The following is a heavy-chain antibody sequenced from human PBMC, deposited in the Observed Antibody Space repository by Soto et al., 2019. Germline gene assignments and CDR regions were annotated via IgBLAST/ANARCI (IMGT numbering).Heavy chain of an antibody. CDR2: IIPIFGTA. CDR3: ARTIITPYYYGSGSYQGGYYYYGMDV. V-gene: IGHV1-69*13. D-gene: IGHD3-10*01. CDR1: GGTFSSYA. Sequence: SVKVSCKASGGTFSSYAISWVRQAPGQGLEWMGGIIPIFGTANYAQKFQGRVTITADESTSTAYMELSSLRSEDTAVYYCARTIITPYYYGSGSYQGGYYYYGMDVRGQGTTVTVSS. J-gene: IGHJ6*02.